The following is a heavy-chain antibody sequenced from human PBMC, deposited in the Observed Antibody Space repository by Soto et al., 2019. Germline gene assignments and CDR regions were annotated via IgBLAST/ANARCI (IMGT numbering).Heavy chain of an antibody. Sequence: QVQLQQWGAGLLKPSETLSLTCAVYGGSFSGYYWSWIRQPPGKGLEWIGEINHSGSTNYNPSLKSRVTISVATSKNQFSLKLSSVTAADTAVYYCARGHYDILTGYWRWFDPWGQGTLVTVSS. CDR1: GGSFSGYY. CDR2: INHSGST. D-gene: IGHD3-9*01. V-gene: IGHV4-34*01. J-gene: IGHJ5*02. CDR3: ARGHYDILTGYWRWFDP.